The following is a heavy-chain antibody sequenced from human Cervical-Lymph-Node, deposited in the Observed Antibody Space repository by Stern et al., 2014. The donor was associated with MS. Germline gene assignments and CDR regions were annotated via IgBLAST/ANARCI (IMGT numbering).Heavy chain of an antibody. V-gene: IGHV3-64D*06. J-gene: IGHJ4*02. CDR2: ISTNGGST. CDR3: VKATAGALDF. CDR1: GFTFRNFG. D-gene: IGHD6-13*01. Sequence: EDQLVESGGGLVQPGGSLRVSCSGSGFTFRNFGMHWVRQAPGKRLEYVSAISTNGGSTFYADSVKGRFTISRDNFKNTVFLQMTSLRPEDTAVYFCVKATAGALDFWGPGILVTVSS.